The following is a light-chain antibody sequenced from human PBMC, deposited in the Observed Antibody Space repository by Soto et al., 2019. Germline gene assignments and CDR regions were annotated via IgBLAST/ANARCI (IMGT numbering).Light chain of an antibody. V-gene: IGKV3-11*01. CDR3: QQRSNWL. CDR2: DAS. J-gene: IGKJ3*01. CDR1: QSVDIY. Sequence: EIVLTHSPATLSLSPCERATLSCRASQSVDIYLAWYQQKPGQAPRLLIYDASNRATGIPARFSGSGSGTDFSLTISRLEPEDFAVYYCQQRSNWLFGPGTKVDIK.